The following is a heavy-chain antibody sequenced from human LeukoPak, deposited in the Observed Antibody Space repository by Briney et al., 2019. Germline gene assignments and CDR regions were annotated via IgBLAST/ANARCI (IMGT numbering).Heavy chain of an antibody. CDR1: SGSFTDYY. V-gene: IGHV4-34*01. J-gene: IGHJ6*03. D-gene: IGHD3-10*01. Sequence: TSETLSLTCAVYSGSFTDYYWIWIRQPPGKGLEWIGEINHSGSTNYNPSLGGRVTILVDTSKNQFSLRLSSVTAADTAVYYCARGRKVVGEFWRPYYYHYMDVWGKGTTVTVSS. CDR3: ARGRKVVGEFWRPYYYHYMDV. CDR2: INHSGST.